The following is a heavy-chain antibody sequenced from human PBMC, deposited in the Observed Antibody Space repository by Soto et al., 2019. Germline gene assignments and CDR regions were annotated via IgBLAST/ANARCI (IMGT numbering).Heavy chain of an antibody. CDR2: INPKSGGT. D-gene: IGHD2-8*01. CDR3: ARGDSTDCSNGVCSFFYNHDMDV. J-gene: IGHJ6*02. V-gene: IGHV1-2*04. CDR1: GYSFTDYH. Sequence: VASVKVSCKASGYSFTDYHIHWVRQAPGQGLEWLGRINPKSGGTSTAQKFQGWVTMTTDTSIRPASMVLTRMTSDDTAIYYCARGDSTDCSNGVCSFFYNHDMDVWGQGTTVTVSS.